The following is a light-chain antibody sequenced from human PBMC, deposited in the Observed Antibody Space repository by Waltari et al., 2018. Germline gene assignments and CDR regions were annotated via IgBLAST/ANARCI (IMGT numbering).Light chain of an antibody. J-gene: IGLJ2*01. CDR2: DVS. CDR1: GSDLSYYNF. CDR3: SSYTSTNTII. Sequence: QSALAQSAPVSGSPGQSITISCTGTGSDLSYYNFFSWYQQHPGKAPKLLIFDVSRWSSGVSHRFSGSKSGNTASLTISGLQAEDEADYYCSSYTSTNTIIFGGGTKVTVL. V-gene: IGLV2-14*03.